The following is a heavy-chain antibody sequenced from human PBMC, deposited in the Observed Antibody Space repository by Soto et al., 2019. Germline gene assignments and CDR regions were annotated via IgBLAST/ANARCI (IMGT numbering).Heavy chain of an antibody. CDR1: GGSISTVDYW. V-gene: IGHV4-30-4*01. CDR2: IYDGGRT. Sequence: QVQLQESGPGLVKPSQTLSLTCTVSGGSISTVDYWWSWIRQSPDMGLEWIGHIYDGGRTYNNPSLESRVTLSLDTPKRQLSLPLRSVSAADTAVYYCARGPSGDKVDSWGQGTLVTVSS. J-gene: IGHJ4*02. CDR3: ARGPSGDKVDS. D-gene: IGHD7-27*01.